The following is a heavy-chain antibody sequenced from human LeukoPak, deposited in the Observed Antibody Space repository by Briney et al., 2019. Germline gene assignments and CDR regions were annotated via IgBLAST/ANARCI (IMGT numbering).Heavy chain of an antibody. D-gene: IGHD6-13*01. Sequence: PSETLSLTCTVSGGSISSGGYYWSWIRQPPGKGLEWIGYIYYSGSTNYNPSLKSRVTISVDTSKNQFSLKLSSVTAADTAVYYCARGGSSWYLDYWGQGTLVTVSS. V-gene: IGHV4-61*08. CDR2: IYYSGST. J-gene: IGHJ4*02. CDR3: ARGGSSWYLDY. CDR1: GGSISSGGYY.